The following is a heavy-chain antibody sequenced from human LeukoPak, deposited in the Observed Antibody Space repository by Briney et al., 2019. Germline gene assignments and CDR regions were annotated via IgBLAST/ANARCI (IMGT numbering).Heavy chain of an antibody. CDR2: VYYRGTP. CDR3: ARRTVYCTNGECYSVNFDF. V-gene: IGHV4-39*07. CDR1: GDSIISDDYY. Sequence: SETLSLTCTVSGDSIISDDYYWAWIRQPPGKGLEWIGSVYYRGTPYYSASLKSRVTISIDTSKSQFFLKVNSVTAADTAVYYCARRTVYCTNGECYSVNFDFWGQGNLVTASS. J-gene: IGHJ4*02. D-gene: IGHD2-8*01.